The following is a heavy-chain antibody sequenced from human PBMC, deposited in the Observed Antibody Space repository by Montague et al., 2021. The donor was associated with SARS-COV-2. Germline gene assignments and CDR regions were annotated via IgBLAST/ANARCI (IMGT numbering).Heavy chain of an antibody. V-gene: IGHV4-39*01. Sequence: SETLSLTCTVSGGSISSSSYYWGWIRQPPGKGLEWIGSIYYSGSTYYNPSLKSRVTISVDTSKNQFPLKLSSVTAADTAVYYCARKEMKYSSIWSTGGNWCDPWGQGTLVTVSS. CDR3: ARKEMKYSSIWSTGGNWCDP. D-gene: IGHD6-13*01. CDR1: GGSISSSSYY. CDR2: IYYSGST. J-gene: IGHJ5*02.